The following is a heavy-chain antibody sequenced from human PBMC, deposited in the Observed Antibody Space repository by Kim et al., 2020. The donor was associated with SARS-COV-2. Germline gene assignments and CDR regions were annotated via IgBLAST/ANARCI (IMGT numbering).Heavy chain of an antibody. CDR3: ARYCSSTSCYGSFDY. CDR1: GFTFSSYS. D-gene: IGHD2-2*01. J-gene: IGHJ4*02. CDR2: ISSSSSYI. Sequence: GGSLRLSCAASGFTFSSYSMNWVRQAPGKGLEWVSSISSSSSYIYYADSVKGRFTISRDNAKNSLYLQMNSLRAEDTAVYYCARYCSSTSCYGSFDYWGQGTLVTVSS. V-gene: IGHV3-21*01.